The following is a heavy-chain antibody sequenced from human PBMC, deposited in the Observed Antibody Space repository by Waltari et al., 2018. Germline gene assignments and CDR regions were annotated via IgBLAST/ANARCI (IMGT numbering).Heavy chain of an antibody. V-gene: IGHV3-48*03. CDR2: ISSSGSTI. J-gene: IGHJ4*02. D-gene: IGHD2-15*01. CDR1: GFTFSSYE. Sequence: AASGFTFSSYEMNWVRQAPGKGLEWVSYISSSGSTIYYADSVKGRFTISRDNAKNSLYLKMNSLRAEDTAVYYCASFSIVVVVAAPGGWGQGTLVTVSS. CDR3: ASFSIVVVVAAPGG.